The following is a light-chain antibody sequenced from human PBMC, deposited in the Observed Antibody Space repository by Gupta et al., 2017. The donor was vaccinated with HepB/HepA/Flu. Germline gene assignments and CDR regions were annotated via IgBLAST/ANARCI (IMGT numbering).Light chain of an antibody. CDR3: GTWDSGLRDVV. V-gene: IGLV1-51*02. CDR1: SSNIGINS. J-gene: IGLJ3*02. CDR2: ENY. Sequence: QSVLTQPPSVSAAPGQKVTISCSGSSSNIGINSVSWYQQFPGTAPKLLIYENYNRPSGIPDRFSGCKSGSSATLGITGRQTGDEADNYCGTWDSGLRDVVFGGGTKLTVL.